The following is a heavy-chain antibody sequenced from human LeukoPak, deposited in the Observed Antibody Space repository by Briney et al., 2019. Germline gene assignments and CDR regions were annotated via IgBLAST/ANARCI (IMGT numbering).Heavy chain of an antibody. D-gene: IGHD3-10*01. J-gene: IGHJ4*02. V-gene: IGHV1-69*04. CDR1: GGTFSSYA. CDR3: ARVKSGGSGIRFYYFDY. CDR2: IIPILGIA. Sequence: SVKVSCKASGGTFSSYAISWVRQAPGQGLEWMGRIIPILGIANYAQKFQGRVTITADKSTSTAYMELSSLRSEDTAVYYCARVKSGGSGIRFYYFDYWGQGTLVTVSS.